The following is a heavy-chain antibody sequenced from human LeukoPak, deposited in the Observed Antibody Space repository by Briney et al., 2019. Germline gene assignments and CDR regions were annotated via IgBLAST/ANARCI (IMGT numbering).Heavy chain of an antibody. D-gene: IGHD3-22*01. V-gene: IGHV4-34*01. CDR2: INHSGST. Sequence: SETLSPTCAVYGGSFSGYYWSWIRQPPGKGLEWIGEINHSGSTNYNPSLKSRVTISVDTSKNQFSLKLSSVTAADTAVYYCARVTYYYDSSGYYRPYYFDYWGQGTLVTVSS. CDR1: GGSFSGYY. CDR3: ARVTYYYDSSGYYRPYYFDY. J-gene: IGHJ4*02.